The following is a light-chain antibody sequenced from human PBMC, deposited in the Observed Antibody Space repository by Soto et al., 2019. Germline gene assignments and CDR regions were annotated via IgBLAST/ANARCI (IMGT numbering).Light chain of an antibody. J-gene: IGLJ1*01. CDR2: EVS. V-gene: IGLV2-8*01. Sequence: QSALTQPPSASGSPGQSVTISCTGTSSDVGSYNYVSWYQQNPGKAPKLIIYEVSKRPPGVPDRFSGSKSSNTASLSVSGLQAEDDGDYYCSSYAGSNIYVFGTGTKLTVL. CDR3: SSYAGSNIYV. CDR1: SSDVGSYNY.